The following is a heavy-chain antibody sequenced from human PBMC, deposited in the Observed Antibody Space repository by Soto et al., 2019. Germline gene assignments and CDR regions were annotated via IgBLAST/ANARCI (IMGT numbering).Heavy chain of an antibody. CDR3: ANSHAGAHITAAVH. CDR2: IYHSGST. CDR1: GGYISSGGYS. Sequence: QLQLQESGSGLVKPSQTLSLTCAVSGGYISSGGYSWNWIRQPPGKGLEWIGYIYHSGSTYYNPSLKSRVTISVDRSKNQFSLKLSSVTAADTAVYYCANSHAGAHITAAVHWGQGTLVTVSS. V-gene: IGHV4-30-2*01. J-gene: IGHJ4*02. D-gene: IGHD6-13*01.